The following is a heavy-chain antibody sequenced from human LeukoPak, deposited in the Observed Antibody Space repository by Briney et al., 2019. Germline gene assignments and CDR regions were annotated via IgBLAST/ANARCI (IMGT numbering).Heavy chain of an antibody. CDR3: ARDILTGFDSRSDYYYMDV. D-gene: IGHD3-9*01. CDR2: INPNSGGT. CDR1: GYTFTGYY. V-gene: IGHV1-2*02. Sequence: ASVKVSCKASGYTFTGYYIHWVRQAPGQGLEWMGWINPNSGGTNYAQKFQGRVTMTRDTSISTAYMELSRLRSDDTAVYYCARDILTGFDSRSDYYYMDVWGKGTTVTISS. J-gene: IGHJ6*03.